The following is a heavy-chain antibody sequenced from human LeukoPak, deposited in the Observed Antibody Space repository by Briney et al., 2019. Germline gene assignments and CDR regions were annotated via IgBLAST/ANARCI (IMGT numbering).Heavy chain of an antibody. CDR1: SGSIGTYY. Sequence: PSETLSLTCTVSSGSIGTYYWSWIRQPPGKGLEWIGYIHYGGSTNYNPSLKSRVTMSVDRSKNQFSLRLTSVTAVDTAVYYCARGGGYNRREEAFDFWGQGTMVTVSS. V-gene: IGHV4-59*01. J-gene: IGHJ3*01. CDR3: ARGGGYNRREEAFDF. D-gene: IGHD1-14*01. CDR2: IHYGGST.